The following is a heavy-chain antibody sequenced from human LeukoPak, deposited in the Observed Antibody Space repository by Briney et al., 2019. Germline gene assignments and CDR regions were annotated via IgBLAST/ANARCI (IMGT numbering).Heavy chain of an antibody. Sequence: GGSLRLSCAASGFTFSSYAMSWVRQAPGKGLEWVAVIWYDGSNKYYADSVKGRFTISRDNSKNTLYLQMNSLRAEDTAVYYCAREGQAPSYYDFWSGFFRFDYWGQGTLVTVS. CDR1: GFTFSSYA. CDR3: AREGQAPSYYDFWSGFFRFDY. J-gene: IGHJ4*02. D-gene: IGHD3-3*01. V-gene: IGHV3-33*08. CDR2: IWYDGSNK.